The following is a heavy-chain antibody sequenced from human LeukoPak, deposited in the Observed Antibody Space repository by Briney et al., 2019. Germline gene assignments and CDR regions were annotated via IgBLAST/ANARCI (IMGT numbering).Heavy chain of an antibody. CDR3: ARVTLHDYGSGRYAFDI. CDR1: GYTFINYG. CDR2: VNAYNGDT. J-gene: IGHJ3*02. D-gene: IGHD3-10*01. Sequence: ASVKVSCKASGYTFINYGITWVRQAPGQGLEWMGWVNAYNGDTNYGQNFQGRVTVTTDTSTSTGYVEVKSLRSDDTAVYYCARVTLHDYGSGRYAFDIWGQGTMVTVSS. V-gene: IGHV1-18*01.